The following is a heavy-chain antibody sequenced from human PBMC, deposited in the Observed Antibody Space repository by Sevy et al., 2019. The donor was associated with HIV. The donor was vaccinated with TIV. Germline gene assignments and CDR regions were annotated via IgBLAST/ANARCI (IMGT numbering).Heavy chain of an antibody. CDR1: GYTFNTYR. J-gene: IGHJ4*02. V-gene: IGHV1-18*01. Sequence: DTVKVSCKVSGYTFNTYRIHWVRQAPGQGLEWMGWVSPHNGDTNYAQRLQGRITMFTDSSTSTAYMELRNLRSDDTALYYCARAYCSGGRCYSLAYWGQGTLVIVSS. CDR2: VSPHNGDT. CDR3: ARAYCSGGRCYSLAY. D-gene: IGHD2-15*01.